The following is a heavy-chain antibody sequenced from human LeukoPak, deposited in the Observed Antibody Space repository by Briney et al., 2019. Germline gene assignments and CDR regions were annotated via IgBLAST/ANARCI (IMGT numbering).Heavy chain of an antibody. D-gene: IGHD3-22*01. CDR2: IVVGSGNT. CDR3: AAENDYYDSSGYYPYYFDY. Sequence: GTSVKVSCKASGFTFTSSAMQWVRQARGQRLEWIGWIVVGSGNTNYAQKFQERVTITRDMSTSTAYMELSSLRSEDTAVYYCAAENDYYDSSGYYPYYFDYWGQGTLVSASS. J-gene: IGHJ4*02. V-gene: IGHV1-58*02. CDR1: GFTFTSSA.